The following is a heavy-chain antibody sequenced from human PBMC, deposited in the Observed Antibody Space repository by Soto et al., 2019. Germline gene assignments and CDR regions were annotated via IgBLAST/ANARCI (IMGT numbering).Heavy chain of an antibody. J-gene: IGHJ5*01. D-gene: IGHD6-13*01. CDR1: GGTFSSHA. V-gene: IGHV1-69*13. CDR2: IIPIFGTA. Sequence: SVKVSCKASGGTFSSHAISWVRQAPGQGLEWMGGIIPIFGTANYAQKFQGRVTITADESTSTAYMELSSLRSEDTAVYYCARDMGFEAAGPQENWFDPSAQRTLVPVS. CDR3: ARDMGFEAAGPQENWFDP.